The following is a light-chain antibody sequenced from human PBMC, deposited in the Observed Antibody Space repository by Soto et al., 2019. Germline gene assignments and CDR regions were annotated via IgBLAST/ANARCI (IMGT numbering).Light chain of an antibody. Sequence: EIVLTQSPGTPSFSPGERATLSCRASQSVSSSYLVWHQQKPGQAPRLLIYGAFNRATGIPARFSGSGSGTDFTLTISSLEPEDSAVYYCQQRNIWPPVTFGHGTRLEI. CDR3: QQRNIWPPVT. CDR1: QSVSSSY. J-gene: IGKJ5*01. CDR2: GAF. V-gene: IGKV3D-20*02.